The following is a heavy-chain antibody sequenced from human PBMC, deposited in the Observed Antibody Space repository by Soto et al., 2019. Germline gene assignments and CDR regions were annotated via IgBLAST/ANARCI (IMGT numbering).Heavy chain of an antibody. Sequence: EVQLLESGGGLVQPGGSLRLSCAASGFTFSSYAMSWVRQTPGKGLEWVSTISGSGETTYYADSVKGRFTISRDNSRNTLFLQMNNLRVEDTAAYYCAKGGSGRNDYNEILLFDFWGQRTLVTVSS. CDR2: ISGSGETT. CDR3: AKGGSGRNDYNEILLFDF. J-gene: IGHJ4*02. V-gene: IGHV3-23*01. D-gene: IGHD4-4*01. CDR1: GFTFSSYA.